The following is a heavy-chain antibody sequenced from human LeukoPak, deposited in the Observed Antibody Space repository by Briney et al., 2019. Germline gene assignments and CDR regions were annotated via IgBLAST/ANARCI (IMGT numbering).Heavy chain of an antibody. CDR1: GNSFNNYG. CDR2: IYPRDSDT. CDR3: TRFDY. Sequence: GGALQICCEGCGNSFNNYGIGGGRPLPGKGLEGMGIIYPRDSDTRYSPSFQGQVTISADKSISTAYLQWSSLKASDTAMYYCTRFDYWGQGTLVTVSS. J-gene: IGHJ4*02. V-gene: IGHV5-51*01.